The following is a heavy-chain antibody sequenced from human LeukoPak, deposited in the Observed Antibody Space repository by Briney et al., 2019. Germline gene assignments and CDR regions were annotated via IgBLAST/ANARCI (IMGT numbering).Heavy chain of an antibody. Sequence: SETLSLTCTVSGGSISSGSYYWSWIRQPAGKGLEWIGRIYTSGSTNYNPSLKSRVTISVDTSKNQFSLKLSSVTAADTAVYYCARRGKLWATNYYMDVWGKGTTVTVSS. V-gene: IGHV4-61*02. J-gene: IGHJ6*03. D-gene: IGHD3-10*01. CDR1: GGSISSGSYY. CDR2: IYTSGST. CDR3: ARRGKLWATNYYMDV.